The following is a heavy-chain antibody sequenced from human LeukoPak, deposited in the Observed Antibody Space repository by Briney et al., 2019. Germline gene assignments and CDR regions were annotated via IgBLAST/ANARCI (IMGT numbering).Heavy chain of an antibody. V-gene: IGHV3-15*01. J-gene: IGHJ4*02. CDR1: GFTFSNAW. Sequence: GGSLRLSCAASGFTFSNAWMSWVRQAPGKGLEWVARIKRKTDGGTSDYAANVKGRFTISRNDSKSTLYLQMNSLKTEDTAVYYYTTDRDYWGQGTLVTVSS. CDR2: IKRKTDGGTS. CDR3: TTDRDY.